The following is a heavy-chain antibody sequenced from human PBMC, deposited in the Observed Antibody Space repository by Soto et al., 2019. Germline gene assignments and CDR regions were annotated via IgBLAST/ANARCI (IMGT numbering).Heavy chain of an antibody. CDR1: GFTFSSDS. V-gene: IGHV3-21*01. Sequence: EVQLVESGGGLVKPGGSLRLSCAASGFTFSSDSMNWFRQSPGKWLEWVSSLSSSSSYIYYADSVKGRFTISRDNTKKSLYLQMNSLRAEDTAVYYCARIQRGYDAFDIWGQGTMVTVS. CDR3: ARIQRGYDAFDI. D-gene: IGHD2-15*01. CDR2: LSSSSSYI. J-gene: IGHJ3*02.